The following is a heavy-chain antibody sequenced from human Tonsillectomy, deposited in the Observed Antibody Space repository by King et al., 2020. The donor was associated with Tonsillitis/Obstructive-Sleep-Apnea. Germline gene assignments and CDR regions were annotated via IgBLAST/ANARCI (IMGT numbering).Heavy chain of an antibody. J-gene: IGHJ3*02. D-gene: IGHD4-17*01. CDR2: IKSKEDGGTT. CDR1: GFNFNDAW. Sequence: VQLVESGGGLVKPGGSLRLSCAASGFNFNDAWMNWVRQAPEKGLEWVGRIKSKEDGGTTDYAAPVKGRFTISRDDSKNTLYLQMNSLNTEDTAVYYCTTDDNDYGDDYSRHGLAFDIWGQGTMVTVSS. V-gene: IGHV3-15*07. CDR3: TTDDNDYGDDYSRHGLAFDI.